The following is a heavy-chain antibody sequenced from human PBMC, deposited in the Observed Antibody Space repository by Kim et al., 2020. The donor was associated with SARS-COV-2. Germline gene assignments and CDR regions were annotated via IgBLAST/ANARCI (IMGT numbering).Heavy chain of an antibody. D-gene: IGHD4-4*01. CDR3: ARDGYNNIDAFDI. J-gene: IGHJ3*02. V-gene: IGHV3-53*01. Sequence: ADSVKGRLPIARDKSKRTRYLQMSSLRTEDTAVYYCARDGYNNIDAFDIWGQGTMVTVSS.